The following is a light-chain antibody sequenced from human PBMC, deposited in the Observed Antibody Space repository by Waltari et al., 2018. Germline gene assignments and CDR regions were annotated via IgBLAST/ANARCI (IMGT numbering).Light chain of an antibody. CDR3: QQSYSSLRT. V-gene: IGKV1-39*01. J-gene: IGKJ4*01. CDR1: QSIGNY. CDR2: AAS. Sequence: DIQMTQSPSSLSASVGDRVTITCRASQSIGNYLSWYQQRPGKAPNLLIYAASSLQSGVPSRFSGSGSETDFTLTISSLQPEDFATYYCQQSYSSLRTFGGGTKVEI.